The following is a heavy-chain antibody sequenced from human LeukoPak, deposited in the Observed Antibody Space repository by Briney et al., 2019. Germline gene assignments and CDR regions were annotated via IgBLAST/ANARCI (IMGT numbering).Heavy chain of an antibody. J-gene: IGHJ5*02. V-gene: IGHV3-20*04. CDR1: GFTFDDYG. CDR3: ARDRTVGATHLGWFDP. D-gene: IGHD1-26*01. CDR2: INWNGGST. Sequence: GGSLRLSCAASGFTFDDYGMSWVRQAPGKGLEWVSGINWNGGSTGYAGSVKGRFTISRDNAKNSLYLQMNSLRDEDTAVYYCARDRTVGATHLGWFDPWGQGTLVTVSS.